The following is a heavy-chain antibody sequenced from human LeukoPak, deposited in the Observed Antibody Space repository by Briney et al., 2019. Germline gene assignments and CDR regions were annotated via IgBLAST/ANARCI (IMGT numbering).Heavy chain of an antibody. CDR3: ARFGTCSSTSCYADEAYFDY. Sequence: PSETPSLTCTVSGGSISSYYWSWIRQPAGKGLEWIGRIYTSGSTNYNPSLKSRVTMSVDTSKNQFSLKLSSVTAADTAVYYCARFGTCSSTSCYADEAYFDYWGQGTLVTVSS. CDR1: GGSISSYY. J-gene: IGHJ4*02. D-gene: IGHD2-2*01. CDR2: IYTSGST. V-gene: IGHV4-4*07.